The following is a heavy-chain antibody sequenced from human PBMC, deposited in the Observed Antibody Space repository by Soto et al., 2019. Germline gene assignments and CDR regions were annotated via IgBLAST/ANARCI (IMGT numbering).Heavy chain of an antibody. V-gene: IGHV6-1*01. D-gene: IGHD6-19*01. CDR2: TYYRSNWRH. J-gene: IGHJ4*02. Sequence: PSQTLSLAYAISGEGVSSNTAAWNWIRSSPSRGLEWLGRTYYRSNWRHDYAVSVKSRITVNPDTSKNHFSLQLNSVTPDDTAVYYCARGVAGSGFDLWGQGTRSTVSS. CDR3: ARGVAGSGFDL. CDR1: GEGVSSNTAA.